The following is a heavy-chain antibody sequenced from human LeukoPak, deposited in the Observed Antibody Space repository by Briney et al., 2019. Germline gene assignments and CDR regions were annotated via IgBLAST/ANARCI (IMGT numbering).Heavy chain of an antibody. CDR1: GYTFTSYG. CDR2: ISAYNGNT. J-gene: IGHJ5*02. D-gene: IGHD4-23*01. Sequence: ASVKVSCKASGYTFTSYGISWVRQAPGQGLEWMGWISAYNGNTNYAQKLQGRVTMTTDTSTSTAYMELRSLRSDDTAVYYCARVEDYGGTNRMGSWGQGTLVTVSS. V-gene: IGHV1-18*01. CDR3: ARVEDYGGTNRMGS.